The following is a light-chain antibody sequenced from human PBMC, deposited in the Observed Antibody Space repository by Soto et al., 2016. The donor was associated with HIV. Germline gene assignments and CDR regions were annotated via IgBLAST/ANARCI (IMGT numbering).Light chain of an antibody. CDR2: AAS. V-gene: IGKV1-39*01. Sequence: DIQMTQSPSSLSASVGDRVTITCQASQDISNYLNWYQQKPGKAPKLLIYAASGLQSGVPSRFSGSGSGTDFTLTISSLQPEDFATYYCQQTYSIWTFGQGTKVEIK. CDR1: QDISNY. CDR3: QQTYSIWT. J-gene: IGKJ1*01.